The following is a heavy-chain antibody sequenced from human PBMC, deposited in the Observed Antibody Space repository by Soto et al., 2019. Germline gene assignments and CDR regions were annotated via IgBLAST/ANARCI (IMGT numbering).Heavy chain of an antibody. CDR2: IYPGDSDT. J-gene: IGHJ4*02. D-gene: IGHD1-26*01. V-gene: IGHV5-51*01. CDR3: ARLGGIVDTGTWIQ. Sequence: PGESLTISGTSSGDRFSPYWIGWVRQRPGKGPEWMAIIYPGDSDTRENPSFQGQVTISADKSSNTVHLQWRSLKASDTAIYYCARLGGIVDTGTWIQWGQGTPVTVSS. CDR1: GDRFSPYW.